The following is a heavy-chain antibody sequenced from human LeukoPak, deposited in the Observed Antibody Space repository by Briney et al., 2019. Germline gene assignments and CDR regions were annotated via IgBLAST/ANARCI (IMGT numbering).Heavy chain of an antibody. J-gene: IGHJ4*02. D-gene: IGHD3-10*01. CDR1: GFTFSSYW. CDR3: VRQEGYYDSGSFHEY. CDR2: INSDGSTT. Sequence: GGYLRLYCAASGFTFSSYWMHWVRQAPGKGLVWVSRINSDGSTTRYADSVKGRFTISRDNAKNTLYLQMNSLRAADTAVYYCVRQEGYYDSGSFHEYWGQGTLVTVSS. V-gene: IGHV3-74*01.